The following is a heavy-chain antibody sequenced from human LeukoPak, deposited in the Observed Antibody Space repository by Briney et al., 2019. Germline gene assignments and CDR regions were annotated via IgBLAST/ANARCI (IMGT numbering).Heavy chain of an antibody. Sequence: PGGSLRLSCVASGFTFEHYSMRWVRQLPGKGLEWVSLIRGVGLTTHYGDSMTGRATISRDNGKNSLSLQMNSLKTEDSGLYYCAKGVNGISYTFDYWGRGTLVTVSS. V-gene: IGHV3-43*02. D-gene: IGHD2-8*01. CDR1: GFTFEHYS. CDR2: IRGVGLTT. J-gene: IGHJ4*02. CDR3: AKGVNGISYTFDY.